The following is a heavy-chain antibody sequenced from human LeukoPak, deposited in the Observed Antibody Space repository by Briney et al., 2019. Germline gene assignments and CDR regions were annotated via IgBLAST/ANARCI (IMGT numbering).Heavy chain of an antibody. Sequence: PGGSLRLSCAASGFTFSSYSMNWVRQAPGKGLEWVSYISSSSSTIYYADSAKGRFTISRDNAKNSLYLQMNSLRAEDTAVYYCARGAVWFGYWGQGTLVTVSS. J-gene: IGHJ4*02. D-gene: IGHD3-10*01. V-gene: IGHV3-48*01. CDR2: ISSSSSTI. CDR1: GFTFSSYS. CDR3: ARGAVWFGY.